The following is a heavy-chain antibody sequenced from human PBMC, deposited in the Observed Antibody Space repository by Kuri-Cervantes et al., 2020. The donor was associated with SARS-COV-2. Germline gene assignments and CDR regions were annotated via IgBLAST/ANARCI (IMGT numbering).Heavy chain of an antibody. D-gene: IGHD3-3*01. CDR2: FDPEDGET. Sequence: ASVKVSCKVSGYTLTELSMHWVRQAPGKGLEWMGGFDPEDGETIYAQKFQGRVTMTEDTSTDAAYMELSSLRSEDTAVYYCATGDFWSGYYLDYWGQGTLVTVSS. CDR3: ATGDFWSGYYLDY. V-gene: IGHV1-24*01. CDR1: GYTLTELS. J-gene: IGHJ4*02.